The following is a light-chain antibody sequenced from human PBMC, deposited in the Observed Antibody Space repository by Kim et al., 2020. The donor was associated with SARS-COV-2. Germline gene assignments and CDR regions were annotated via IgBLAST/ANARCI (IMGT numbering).Light chain of an antibody. J-gene: IGKJ1*01. CDR1: QGISYY. CDR3: QQSYRPWA. Sequence: DLQMAQSPSSLSASVGDRITITCRASQGISYYVSWFQKKPGRAPKLLIHAASSLQGGVPSRFSGSGSGTYFTLTISSLQPEDFATYYCQQSYRPWAFGQGTKVDIK. V-gene: IGKV1-39*01. CDR2: AAS.